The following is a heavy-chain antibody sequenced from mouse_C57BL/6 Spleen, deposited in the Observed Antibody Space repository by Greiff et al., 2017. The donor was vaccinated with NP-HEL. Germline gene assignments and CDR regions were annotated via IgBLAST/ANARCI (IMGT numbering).Heavy chain of an antibody. CDR1: GYTFTSYW. V-gene: IGHV1-61*01. D-gene: IGHD2-5*01. CDR3: AREGSNYDY. CDR2: IYPSDSET. Sequence: VQLQQPGAELVRPGSSVKLSCKASGYTFTSYWMDWVKQRPGQGLEWIGNIYPSDSETHYNQKFKDKATLTVDKSSSTAYMQLSSLTSEDSAVYYCAREGSNYDYWGQGTTLTVSS. J-gene: IGHJ2*01.